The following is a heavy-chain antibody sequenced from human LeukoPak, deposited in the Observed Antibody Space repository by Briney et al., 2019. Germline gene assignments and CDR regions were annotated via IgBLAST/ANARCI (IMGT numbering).Heavy chain of an antibody. V-gene: IGHV3-23*01. D-gene: IGHD6-25*01. CDR1: GFTFSSYA. CDR3: ARKGIGSSRYQNMDV. CDR2: ISIDGGRT. J-gene: IGHJ6*03. Sequence: PGRSLRLSYAASGFTFSSYAMSWVRQAPGKGPEWVSTISIDGGRTYYADSVKGRFTVSRDTSKNTLYLQMNSLRAEDTAVYYCARKGIGSSRYQNMDVWGKGTTVTVSS.